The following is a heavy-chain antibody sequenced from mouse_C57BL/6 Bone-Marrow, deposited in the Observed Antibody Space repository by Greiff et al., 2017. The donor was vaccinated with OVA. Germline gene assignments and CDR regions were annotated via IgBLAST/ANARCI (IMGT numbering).Heavy chain of an antibody. CDR2: IYPGSGST. CDR1: GYTFTSYW. J-gene: IGHJ3*01. CDR3: ARDYSNYVGFAY. V-gene: IGHV1-55*01. Sequence: QVQLQQPGAELVKPGASVKMSCKASGYTFTSYWITWVKQRPGQGLEWIGDIYPGSGSTNYNEKFKSKATLTVATSSSTAYMQLSSLTSEDSAVYYFARDYSNYVGFAYWGQGTLVTVSA. D-gene: IGHD2-5*01.